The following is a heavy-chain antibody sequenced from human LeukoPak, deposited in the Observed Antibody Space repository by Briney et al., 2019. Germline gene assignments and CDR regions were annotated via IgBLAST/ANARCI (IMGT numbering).Heavy chain of an antibody. J-gene: IGHJ4*02. V-gene: IGHV4-39*07. CDR1: GGSISSSSYY. CDR3: ARGVVAAPQTVDY. CDR2: IYYSGST. Sequence: SETLSLTCTVSGGSISSSSYYWGWIRQPPGKGLEWIGSIYYSGSTYYNPSLKSRVTISVDTSKNQFSLKLNSVSAADTAVYYCARGVVAAPQTVDYWGQGTLVTVSS. D-gene: IGHD2-15*01.